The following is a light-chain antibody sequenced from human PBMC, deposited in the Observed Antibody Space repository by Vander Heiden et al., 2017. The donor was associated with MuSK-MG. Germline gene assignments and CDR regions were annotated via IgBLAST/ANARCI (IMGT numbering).Light chain of an antibody. CDR1: SSDIGSYNY. V-gene: IGLV2-14*03. Sequence: QSALTQPASVSGSPGRSITISCIGSSSDIGSYNYVSWYQQHPGKAPKLMIDDVNNRPSGVSDRCSGSKSGNTAFLTISGLQAEDEADYYCSSYTTTRTGLVGGGTKVTVL. J-gene: IGLJ2*01. CDR2: DVN. CDR3: SSYTTTRTGL.